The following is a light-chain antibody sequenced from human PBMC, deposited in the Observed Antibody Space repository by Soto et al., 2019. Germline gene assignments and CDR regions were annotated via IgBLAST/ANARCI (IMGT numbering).Light chain of an antibody. Sequence: QSALPQPASVSGSPGQSITISCTGTSSDVGGYNYVSWYQQHPGKAPKLMIYEVNNRPSGVSYRFSGSKSGNTASLTISGLQAEDEADYYCRSYTNRSSRYVFGTGTKLTVL. V-gene: IGLV2-14*01. CDR2: EVN. CDR3: RSYTNRSSRYV. J-gene: IGLJ1*01. CDR1: SSDVGGYNY.